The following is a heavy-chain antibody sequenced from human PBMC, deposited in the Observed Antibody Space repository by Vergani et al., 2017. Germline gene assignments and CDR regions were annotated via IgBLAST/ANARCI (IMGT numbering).Heavy chain of an antibody. CDR2: IYTSGST. J-gene: IGHJ6*02. CDR3: ARDRGVGYYYFGMDV. CDR1: GGSISSGSYY. D-gene: IGHD3-10*01. Sequence: QVQLQESGPGLVKPSQTLSLTCTVSGGSISSGSYYWSWIRQPAGKGLEWIGRIYTSGSTNYNPSLKSRVTISVDTSKNQFSLKLSSMTAADTAVYYCARDRGVGYYYFGMDVWGQGTTVTVSS. V-gene: IGHV4-61*02.